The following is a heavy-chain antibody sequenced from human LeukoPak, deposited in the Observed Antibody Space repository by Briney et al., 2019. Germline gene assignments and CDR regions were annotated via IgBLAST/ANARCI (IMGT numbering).Heavy chain of an antibody. J-gene: IGHJ4*02. Sequence: SQTLSLTCAISGDSVSSNSAAWNWIRQSPSRGLEWLGRTYYRSKWYKDYAVSVKSRITITTDTSKNQFSLQLNSVTPEDTAVYYCARDGHAPQSPYYFGYWGQGTLVTVSS. CDR1: GDSVSSNSAA. CDR3: ARDGHAPQSPYYFGY. V-gene: IGHV6-1*01. CDR2: TYYRSKWYK.